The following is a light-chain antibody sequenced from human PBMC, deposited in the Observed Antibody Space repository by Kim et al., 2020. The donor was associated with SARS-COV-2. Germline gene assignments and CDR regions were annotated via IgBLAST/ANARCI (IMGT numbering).Light chain of an antibody. Sequence: EIVMTQSPATLSVSPGERATLSCRASQSVSSNLAWFQHKPGQAPRLLIYGASTRATGIPARFSGSGSGTEFTLTISSLQSEDSAVYYCQQYNKWPSWTFGQGTKVDIK. J-gene: IGKJ1*01. CDR2: GAS. CDR1: QSVSSN. CDR3: QQYNKWPSWT. V-gene: IGKV3-15*01.